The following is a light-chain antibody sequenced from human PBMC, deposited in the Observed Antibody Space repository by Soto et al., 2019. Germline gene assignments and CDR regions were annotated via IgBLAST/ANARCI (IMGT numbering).Light chain of an antibody. Sequence: EIVMTQSPATLSVSPGERATLSCRASQSVSSNLAWYQQKPGQAPRLLIYGASTRAADIPARFSGSGSGTEFTLTISSLQSEDFAVYYCQQYNNWPPPMYSFGQGTKLEIK. V-gene: IGKV3-15*01. CDR1: QSVSSN. CDR2: GAS. J-gene: IGKJ2*03. CDR3: QQYNNWPPPMYS.